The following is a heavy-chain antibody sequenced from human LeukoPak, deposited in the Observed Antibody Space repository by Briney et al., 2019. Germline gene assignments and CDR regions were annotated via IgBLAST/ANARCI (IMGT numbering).Heavy chain of an antibody. D-gene: IGHD1-26*01. J-gene: IGHJ3*02. V-gene: IGHV4-59*01. CDR1: GGSISSYY. CDR2: IHYSGST. Sequence: SETLSLTCTVSGGSISSYYWSWIRQPPGKGLEWIGYIHYSGSTNYNPSLKSRVTISVDTSKNQFSLKLSSVTAADTAVYYCARTIVGANNGAFDIWGQGTMVTVSS. CDR3: ARTIVGANNGAFDI.